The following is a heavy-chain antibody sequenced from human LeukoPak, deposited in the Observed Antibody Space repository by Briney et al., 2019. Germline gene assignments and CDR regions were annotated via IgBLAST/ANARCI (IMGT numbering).Heavy chain of an antibody. CDR1: EFTFSTFT. CDR3: AKSLGSSQKGFDP. D-gene: IGHD3-10*01. CDR2: ITGDGENT. J-gene: IGHJ5*02. V-gene: IGHV3-23*01. Sequence: GGSLRLSCAASEFTFSTFTMSWVRQAPGKGLEWVASITGDGENTYSADSVKGRFSIPRDNSKDMLFLQMSSLRVDDTAIYFCAKSLGSSQKGFDPWGQGTLVTVSS.